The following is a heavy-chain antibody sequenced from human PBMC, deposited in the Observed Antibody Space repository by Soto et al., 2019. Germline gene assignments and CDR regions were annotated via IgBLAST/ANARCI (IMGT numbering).Heavy chain of an antibody. D-gene: IGHD3-10*01. V-gene: IGHV1-18*01. J-gene: IGHJ6*02. CDR2: INAYNGNT. CDR1: GYTFTSYG. CDR3: ARPYCYGSGSYLWTNYYYYYGMDV. Sequence: GASVKVSCKASGYTFTSYGISWVRQAPGQRLEWMGWINAYNGNTKYSQKFQGRVTMTTDTSTSTAYMELRSLRSDDTAVYYCARPYCYGSGSYLWTNYYYYYGMDVWGQGTTVTVSS.